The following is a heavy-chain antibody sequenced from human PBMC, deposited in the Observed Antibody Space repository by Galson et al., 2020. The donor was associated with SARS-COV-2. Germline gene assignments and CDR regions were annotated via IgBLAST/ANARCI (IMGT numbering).Heavy chain of an antibody. CDR1: GDSIISTSYY. J-gene: IGHJ4*02. CDR3: ARLGYSGYAD. Sequence: ETSETLSLTCTVSGDSIISTSYYWGWIRQPPGKGLEWIGSIYYSGTTYYDPSLKSRVTISVDTSKNQFSLKLISVTATDTAVYYCARLGYSGYADWGQGTLVTVSS. CDR2: IYYSGTT. D-gene: IGHD5-12*01. V-gene: IGHV4-39*01.